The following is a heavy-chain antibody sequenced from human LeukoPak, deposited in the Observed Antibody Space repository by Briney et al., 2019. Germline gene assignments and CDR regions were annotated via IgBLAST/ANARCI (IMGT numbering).Heavy chain of an antibody. CDR2: ISYDGSNK. J-gene: IGHJ4*02. CDR1: GFTFSSYG. D-gene: IGHD6-19*01. CDR3: AKDGSSGVFDY. V-gene: IGHV3-30*18. Sequence: GGSLRLSCAASGFTFSSYGMHWVRQAPGKGLEWVAVISYDGSNKYYADSVKGRFTIPRDNSKNTLYLQMNSLRAEDTAVYYCAKDGSSGVFDYWGQGTLVTVSS.